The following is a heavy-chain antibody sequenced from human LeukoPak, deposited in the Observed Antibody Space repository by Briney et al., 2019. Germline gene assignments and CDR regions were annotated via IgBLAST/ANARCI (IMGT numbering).Heavy chain of an antibody. D-gene: IGHD5-18*01. CDR1: GYTFTSYA. J-gene: IGHJ4*02. CDR3: ARSLYRGGYSYGYASSH. V-gene: IGHV1-3*01. Sequence: ASVKVSCTASGYTFTSYAMHWVRQAPGQRLEWMGWINAGNGNTKYSQKFQGRVTITRDTSASTAYMELSSLRSEDTAVYYCARSLYRGGYSYGYASSHWGQGTLVTVSS. CDR2: INAGNGNT.